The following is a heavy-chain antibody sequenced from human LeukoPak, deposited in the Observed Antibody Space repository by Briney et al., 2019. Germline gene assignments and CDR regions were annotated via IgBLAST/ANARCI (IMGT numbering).Heavy chain of an antibody. CDR2: TYSAGFT. CDR3: ARGGGHQPTYYQYLDV. CDR1: GFTVSNSY. D-gene: IGHD1-14*01. V-gene: IGHV3-53*01. Sequence: PGGSLRLSCAASGFTVSNSYMTWVRQAPDKGLEWVSLTYSAGFTYYPDSVKGRFTISRDIAKNTVFLQMNSLRVEDTAVYYCARGGGHQPTYYQYLDVWGKGTTVTVSS. J-gene: IGHJ6*03.